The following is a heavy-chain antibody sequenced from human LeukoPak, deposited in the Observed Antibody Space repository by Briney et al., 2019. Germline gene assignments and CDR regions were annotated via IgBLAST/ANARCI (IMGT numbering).Heavy chain of an antibody. D-gene: IGHD2-2*02. Sequence: ASVKVSCKASGFTFTSSAVQWVRQARGQRLEWIGWIVVGSGNTNYAQKFQERVTITRDMSTSTAYMELSSLRSEDTAVYYCAADIVVVPAAIDFQHWGQGILVTVSS. J-gene: IGHJ1*01. CDR2: IVVGSGNT. CDR1: GFTFTSSA. V-gene: IGHV1-58*01. CDR3: AADIVVVPAAIDFQH.